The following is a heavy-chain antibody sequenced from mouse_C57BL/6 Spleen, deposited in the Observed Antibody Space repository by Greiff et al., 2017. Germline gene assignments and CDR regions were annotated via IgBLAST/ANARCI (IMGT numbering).Heavy chain of an antibody. D-gene: IGHD4-1*01. V-gene: IGHV2-5*01. CDR2: IWRGGSQ. CDR3: AKVPLTGTAAMDY. Sequence: VQLQQSGPGLVQPSQSLSITCTVSGFSLTSYGVHWVRQSPGKGLEWLGVIWRGGSQDYNATFMSRLSITKDNTKSQVFFKMNSLQADDTAIYYCAKVPLTGTAAMDYWGQGTSVTVSS. J-gene: IGHJ4*01. CDR1: GFSLTSYG.